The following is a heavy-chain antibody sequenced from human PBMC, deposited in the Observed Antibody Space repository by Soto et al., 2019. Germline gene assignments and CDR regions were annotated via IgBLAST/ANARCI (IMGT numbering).Heavy chain of an antibody. CDR3: ARAPGYYGDFFDY. D-gene: IGHD4-17*01. CDR1: GFHFDDYG. CDR2: INRDGGST. Sequence: EVQLVESGGGVVRPGGSLRLSCAASGFHFDDYGMSWVRQAPGKGLEWVSGINRDGGSTGYSDSVKGRFTTSRDNAKTSLYLQMNSLRAEDTAFYYCARAPGYYGDFFDYWGQGTLVTVSS. V-gene: IGHV3-20*04. J-gene: IGHJ4*02.